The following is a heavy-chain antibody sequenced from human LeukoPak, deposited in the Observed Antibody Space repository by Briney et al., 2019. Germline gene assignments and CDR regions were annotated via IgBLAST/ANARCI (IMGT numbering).Heavy chain of an antibody. CDR2: ISTSGSS. J-gene: IGHJ3*02. Sequence: SETLSLTXAVSGGSIRSDHYYWSWIRQPAGKGLEWIGRISTSGSSNYNPSLKSRVTISLDTSTNQLSLKLSFVTATDTALYYCTRDGLKGAGGDAFDIWGQGTVVTVSS. CDR3: TRDGLKGAGGDAFDI. D-gene: IGHD1-26*01. CDR1: GGSIRSDHYY. V-gene: IGHV4-61*02.